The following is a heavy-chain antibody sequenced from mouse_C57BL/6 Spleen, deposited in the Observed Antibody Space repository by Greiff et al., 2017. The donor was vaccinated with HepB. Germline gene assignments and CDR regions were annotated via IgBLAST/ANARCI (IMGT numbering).Heavy chain of an antibody. D-gene: IGHD2-2*01. J-gene: IGHJ4*01. CDR2: IYPGSGST. CDR3: ARRGYPYAMDY. Sequence: QVQLQQSGAELVKPGASVKMSCKASGYTFTSYWITWVKQRPGQGLEWIGDIYPGSGSTNYNEKFKSKATLTVDTSSSTAYMQLSSLTSEDSAVYYCARRGYPYAMDYWGQGTSVTVSS. CDR1: GYTFTSYW. V-gene: IGHV1-55*01.